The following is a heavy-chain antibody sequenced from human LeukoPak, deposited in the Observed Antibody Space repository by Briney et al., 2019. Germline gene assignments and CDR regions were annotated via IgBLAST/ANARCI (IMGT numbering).Heavy chain of an antibody. D-gene: IGHD6-13*01. Sequence: PSETLSLTCTVSGGSISSYYWSWIRQPPGKGLEWIGYIYYSGSTNYNPSLKSRVTISVDTSKNQFSLKLSSVTAADTAVYYCARGRAIAAAGTRSPYYYYYGMDVWGKGTTVTVSS. J-gene: IGHJ6*04. CDR1: GGSISSYY. CDR3: ARGRAIAAAGTRSPYYYYYGMDV. CDR2: IYYSGST. V-gene: IGHV4-59*01.